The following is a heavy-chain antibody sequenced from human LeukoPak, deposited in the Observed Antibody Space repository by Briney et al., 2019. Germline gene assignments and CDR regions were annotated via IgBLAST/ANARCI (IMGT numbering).Heavy chain of an antibody. CDR1: GFTFSDYE. J-gene: IGHJ4*02. CDR3: ARGPSVGSGWSPDY. Sequence: HPGGSLRLSCTGSGFTFSDYEMNWVRQAPGKGLEWISYISNSGSIIYYADSVKGRFTISRDNAKNSLFLQMHSLRAEDTAVHYCARGPSVGSGWSPDYWGQGTLVTVSS. V-gene: IGHV3-48*03. D-gene: IGHD6-19*01. CDR2: ISNSGSII.